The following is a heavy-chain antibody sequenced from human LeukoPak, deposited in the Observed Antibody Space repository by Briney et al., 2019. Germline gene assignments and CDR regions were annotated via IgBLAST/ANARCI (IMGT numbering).Heavy chain of an antibody. CDR1: GFTFSSYS. D-gene: IGHD6-19*01. J-gene: IGHJ4*02. CDR2: ISKSSSYI. V-gene: IGHV3-21*01. CDR3: ARDHSPSSGDSY. Sequence: GGSPRLSCAASGFTFSSYSMNWVRQAPGKGLEWVTSISKSSSYIYYADSVKGRFTISRDKAKNSLFIQMNSLTAEDTAVYYCARDHSPSSGDSYWGQGTLVTVSS.